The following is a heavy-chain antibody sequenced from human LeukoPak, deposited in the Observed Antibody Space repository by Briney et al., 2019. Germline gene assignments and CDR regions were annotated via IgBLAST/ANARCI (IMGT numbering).Heavy chain of an antibody. J-gene: IGHJ6*02. CDR1: GGSISSYY. CDR3: ARGGWSVQLWGNYGMDV. CDR2: IYYSGST. D-gene: IGHD5-18*01. V-gene: IGHV4-59*01. Sequence: SETLSLTCTVSGGSISSYYWSWIRHPPGKGLEWIGYIYYSGSTNYNPSLKSRVTISVDTSKNQFSLKLSSVTAADTAVYYCARGGWSVQLWGNYGMDVWGQGTTVTVSS.